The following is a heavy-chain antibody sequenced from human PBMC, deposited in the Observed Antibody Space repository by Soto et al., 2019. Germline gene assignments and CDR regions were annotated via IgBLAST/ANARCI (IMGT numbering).Heavy chain of an antibody. J-gene: IGHJ4*02. CDR3: ATSVSFTTHRPDF. Sequence: ASVKVSCKASGYTFTDYYMHWVRQAPGQGLEWVGWINPDSEDTNYAQKFQGRVTVTRDTSISTAYMEVNGLRSDDTAVYYCATSVSFTTHRPDFRGQGTMVTVSS. CDR1: GYTFTDYY. CDR2: INPDSEDT. D-gene: IGHD1-1*01. V-gene: IGHV1-2*02.